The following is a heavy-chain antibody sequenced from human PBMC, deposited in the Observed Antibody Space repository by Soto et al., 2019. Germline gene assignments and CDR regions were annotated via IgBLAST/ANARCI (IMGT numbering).Heavy chain of an antibody. J-gene: IGHJ5*02. CDR3: AKGEIDWLFWFDP. CDR1: GGSISSINW. Sequence: LSLTCSVSGGSISSINWWSCVRQHPGKGLEWIGYIYYSGSTYYNPSLKSRVTISVDTSKNQFSLKLSSVTAADTAVYYCAKGEIDWLFWFDPWGQGTLVSVSS. D-gene: IGHD3-9*01. CDR2: IYYSGST. V-gene: IGHV4-31*03.